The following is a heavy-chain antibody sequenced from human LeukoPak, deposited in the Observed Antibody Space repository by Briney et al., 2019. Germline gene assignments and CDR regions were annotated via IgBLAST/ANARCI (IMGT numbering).Heavy chain of an antibody. D-gene: IGHD3-9*01. Sequence: GGSLRLSCVASGFTFSTYGMSWVRQAPGKGLEWVSAISGSGGSTYYADSVKGRFTISRDNSKNTLYLQMNSLRAEDTAVYYCAKDGGEYYDILTGYCPRLYYMDVWGKGTTVTISS. V-gene: IGHV3-23*01. CDR3: AKDGGEYYDILTGYCPRLYYMDV. CDR2: ISGSGGST. J-gene: IGHJ6*03. CDR1: GFTFSTYG.